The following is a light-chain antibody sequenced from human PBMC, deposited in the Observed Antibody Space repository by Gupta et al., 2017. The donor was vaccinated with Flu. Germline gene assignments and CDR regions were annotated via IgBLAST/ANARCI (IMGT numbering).Light chain of an antibody. CDR3: QQYYSTPPYT. Sequence: DIVMTQSPDYLPVSLGERATINSKSSQSVLYSSNNKNYLAWYQQKPGQPPKLLIYWASTRESGVPDRFSGSGSGTDFTLTISSLQAEDVAVYYCQQYYSTPPYTFGGGTKVEIK. V-gene: IGKV4-1*01. J-gene: IGKJ4*01. CDR1: QSVLYSSNNKNY. CDR2: WAS.